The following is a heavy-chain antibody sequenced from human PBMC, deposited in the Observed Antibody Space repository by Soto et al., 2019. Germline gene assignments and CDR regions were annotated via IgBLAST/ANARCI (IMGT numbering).Heavy chain of an antibody. CDR3: ARAEYYDFWSGWMTAVNNWFDP. V-gene: IGHV1-18*04. J-gene: IGHJ5*02. CDR1: GYTVTSYG. D-gene: IGHD3-3*01. CDR2: ISAYNGNT. Sequence: ASVKVSCKASGYTVTSYGISCVRQAPGQGLEWMGWISAYNGNTNYAQKLQGRVTMTTDTSTSTAYMELRSLRSDDTAVYYCARAEYYDFWSGWMTAVNNWFDPWGQGTLVTVSS.